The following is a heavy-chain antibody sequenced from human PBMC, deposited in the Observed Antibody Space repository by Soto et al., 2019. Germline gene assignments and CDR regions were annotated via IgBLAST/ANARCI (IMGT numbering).Heavy chain of an antibody. V-gene: IGHV1-3*05. CDR3: ARGLVYYSNLDF. D-gene: IGHD6-13*01. Sequence: QVQLVQSGAAENKPGASVKISCKASGYTFTTYALHWVRQAPGQQGQRLEWLGRITAGNGKTTYSQKFQDRVTITRDAFATTAYMELSRLTSEDTAVYYCARGLVYYSNLDFWGQGTLVTVSS. J-gene: IGHJ4*02. CDR1: GYTFTTYA. CDR2: ITAGNGKT.